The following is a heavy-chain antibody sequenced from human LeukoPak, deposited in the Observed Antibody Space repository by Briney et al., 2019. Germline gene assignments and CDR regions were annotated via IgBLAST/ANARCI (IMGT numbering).Heavy chain of an antibody. CDR3: ARDQLWFGY. V-gene: IGHV4-59*01. Sequence: KPSETLSLTCTVSGGSISSYYWSWIRQPPGKGLEWIGYIYCSGSTNYNPSLKSRVTISVDTSKNQFSLKLSSVTAADTAVYYCARDQLWFGYWGQGTLVTVSS. D-gene: IGHD5-18*01. J-gene: IGHJ4*02. CDR2: IYCSGST. CDR1: GGSISSYY.